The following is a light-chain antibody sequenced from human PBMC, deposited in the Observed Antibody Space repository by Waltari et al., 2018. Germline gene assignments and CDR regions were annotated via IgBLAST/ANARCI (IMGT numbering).Light chain of an antibody. CDR3: AVWDDSLGTFV. Sequence: QSVLTQPPSASGTPGQRGTIPCSGRSSNVGFNAVYWYQQIPVTAPKLLIYRDNQRPSGVPDRFSGSKSGASASLAVSGLRSEDEADYYCAVWDDSLGTFVFGTGTQVTVL. CDR1: SSNVGFNA. CDR2: RDN. J-gene: IGLJ1*01. V-gene: IGLV1-47*01.